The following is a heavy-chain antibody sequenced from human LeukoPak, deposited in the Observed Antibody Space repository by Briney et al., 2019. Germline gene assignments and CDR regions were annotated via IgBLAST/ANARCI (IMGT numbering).Heavy chain of an antibody. Sequence: GASLQISCKGSGSSFTSYWIGRVRQLPGKGLGWMGIIYPGDSDTRYSPSFQGQVTISADKSISTAYLQWSSLKASDTAMYYCARLLHTGGYFDYWGQGTLVTVSS. CDR2: IYPGDSDT. CDR3: ARLLHTGGYFDY. J-gene: IGHJ4*02. D-gene: IGHD2-15*01. CDR1: GSSFTSYW. V-gene: IGHV5-51*01.